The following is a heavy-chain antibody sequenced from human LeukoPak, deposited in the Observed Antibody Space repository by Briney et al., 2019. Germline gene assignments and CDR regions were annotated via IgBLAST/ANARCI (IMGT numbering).Heavy chain of an antibody. Sequence: SQTLSLTCTVSGGSISSGDYYWSWIRQPPGKGLEWIGYIYYSGSTYYNPSLKSRVTISVDTSKNQFSLKLSSVTAADTAVYYCARANGSGTNGDYGYLGLFDYWGQGTLVTVSS. CDR3: ARANGSGTNGDYGYLGLFDY. CDR1: GGSISSGDYY. D-gene: IGHD4-17*01. V-gene: IGHV4-30-4*08. CDR2: IYYSGST. J-gene: IGHJ4*02.